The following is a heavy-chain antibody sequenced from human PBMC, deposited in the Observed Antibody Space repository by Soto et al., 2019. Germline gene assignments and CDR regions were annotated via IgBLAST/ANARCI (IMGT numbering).Heavy chain of an antibody. CDR2: FNPSGGST. J-gene: IGHJ6*02. CDR1: GYTFTSYY. Sequence: ASVKVSCKASGYTFTSYYMHWVRQAPGQGLEWMGIFNPSGGSTTYAQRFQGRVTMTRDTSTSTVYMELSSLRSEDTAVYYCGRERYCSSTSCLNYYYHGMDVWGQGTTVTVPS. V-gene: IGHV1-46*03. CDR3: GRERYCSSTSCLNYYYHGMDV. D-gene: IGHD2-2*01.